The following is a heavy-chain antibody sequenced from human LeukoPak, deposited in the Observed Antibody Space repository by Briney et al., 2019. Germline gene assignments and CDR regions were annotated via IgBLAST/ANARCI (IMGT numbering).Heavy chain of an antibody. CDR2: INTNTGNP. Sequence: GASVKVSCKPSGYTFNKYAINWVRQAPGQGLEWMGWINTNTGNPSYARDFTGRFVFSLDTSVNSAFLQINNLKAEDTAFYYCTLGSYWGQGTLFTVSP. CDR3: TLGSY. J-gene: IGHJ4*02. V-gene: IGHV7-4-1*02. CDR1: GYTFNKYA. D-gene: IGHD3-10*01.